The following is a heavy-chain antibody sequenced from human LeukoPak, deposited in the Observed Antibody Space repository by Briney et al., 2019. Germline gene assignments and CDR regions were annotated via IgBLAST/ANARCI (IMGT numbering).Heavy chain of an antibody. Sequence: ASVRVSCKASGYTFTIYGISWVRQAPGQGLEWMGWISAYNGNTNYAQKLQGRVTMTTDTSTSTAYMELRSLRSDDTAVYYCARGPRGYSYDLGYYYYMDVWGKGTTVTISS. J-gene: IGHJ6*03. CDR2: ISAYNGNT. CDR1: GYTFTIYG. CDR3: ARGPRGYSYDLGYYYYMDV. D-gene: IGHD5-18*01. V-gene: IGHV1-18*01.